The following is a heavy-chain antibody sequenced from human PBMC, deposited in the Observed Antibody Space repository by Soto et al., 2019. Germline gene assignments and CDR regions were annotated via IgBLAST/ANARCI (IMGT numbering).Heavy chain of an antibody. CDR1: GGTFSSYA. CDR2: IIPIFGTA. CDR3: ARGYCSSTSCYIDHSLSYYYGMDV. J-gene: IGHJ6*02. D-gene: IGHD2-2*02. Sequence: SVKVSCKASGGTFSSYAISWVRQAPGQGLEWMGGIIPIFGTANYAQKFQGRVTITADESTSTAYMELSSLRSEDTAVYYCARGYCSSTSCYIDHSLSYYYGMDVWGQGTTVTVSS. V-gene: IGHV1-69*13.